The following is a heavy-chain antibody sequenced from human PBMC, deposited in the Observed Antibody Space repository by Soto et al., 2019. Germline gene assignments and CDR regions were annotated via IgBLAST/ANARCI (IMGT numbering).Heavy chain of an antibody. Sequence: GGSLRLSCAASGFTFSSYAMHWVRQAPGKGLEWVAVISYDGSNKYYADSVKGRFTISRDNSKNTLYLQMNSLRAEDTAVYYCARSTMIVVVTPDYWGQGTLVTVSS. D-gene: IGHD3-22*01. J-gene: IGHJ4*02. CDR2: ISYDGSNK. V-gene: IGHV3-30-3*01. CDR1: GFTFSSYA. CDR3: ARSTMIVVVTPDY.